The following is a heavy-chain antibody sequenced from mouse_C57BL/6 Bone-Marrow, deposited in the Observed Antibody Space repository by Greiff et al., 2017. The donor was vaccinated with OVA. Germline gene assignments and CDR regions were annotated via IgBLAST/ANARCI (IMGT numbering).Heavy chain of an antibody. D-gene: IGHD2-4*01. Sequence: EESGPGLVKPSQSLSLTCSVTGYSITSGYYWNWIRQFPGNKLEWMGYISYDGSNNYNPSLKNRISITRDTSKNQFFLKLNSVTTEDTATYYCATVYYDYSPWFAYWGQGTLVTVSA. CDR3: ATVYYDYSPWFAY. J-gene: IGHJ3*01. CDR2: ISYDGSN. CDR1: GYSITSGYY. V-gene: IGHV3-6*01.